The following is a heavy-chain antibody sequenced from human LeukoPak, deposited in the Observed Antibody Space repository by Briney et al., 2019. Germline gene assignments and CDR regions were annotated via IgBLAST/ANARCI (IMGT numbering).Heavy chain of an antibody. V-gene: IGHV4-30-2*01. J-gene: IGHJ4*02. CDR1: GGSISSGGYS. Sequence: PPQTLSLTCAVSGGSISSGGYSWRWIRQPPGKGLEWIGYIYHSGSTYYNPSLKSRVTIPVDRSKNQFSLKLSSVTAADTAVYYCARVATMVRGLETYFDCWGEGTLVTVSS. CDR2: IYHSGST. CDR3: ARVATMVRGLETYFDC. D-gene: IGHD3-10*01.